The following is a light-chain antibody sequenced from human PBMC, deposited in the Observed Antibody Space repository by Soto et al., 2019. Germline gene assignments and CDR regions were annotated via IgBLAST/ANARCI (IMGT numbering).Light chain of an antibody. CDR1: SNDVGGYNY. V-gene: IGLV2-8*01. CDR2: EVS. J-gene: IGLJ1*01. CDR3: SSYAGTNNYV. Sequence: QSALTQPPSASGSPGQSVTISCTGTSNDVGGYNYVSWYQQHPGKAPKLMIYEVSKRPSGAPDRFSGSKSGNTASLTVSGLQAEDEADYYCSSYAGTNNYVFGTGTKVTVL.